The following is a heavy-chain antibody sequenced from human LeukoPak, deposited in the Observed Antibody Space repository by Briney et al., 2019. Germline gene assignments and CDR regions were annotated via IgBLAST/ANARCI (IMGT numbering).Heavy chain of an antibody. D-gene: IGHD6-13*01. V-gene: IGHV3-21*01. CDR3: ARDMGLSVAALGDLDY. CDR2: ISSSSSYI. J-gene: IGHJ4*02. CDR1: GFTFSSYS. Sequence: GGSLRLSCAASGFTFSSYSMNWVRQAPGKGLECVSSISSSSSYIYYADSVKGRFTISRDNAKNSLYLQMNSLRAEDTAVYYCARDMGLSVAALGDLDYWGQGTLVTVSS.